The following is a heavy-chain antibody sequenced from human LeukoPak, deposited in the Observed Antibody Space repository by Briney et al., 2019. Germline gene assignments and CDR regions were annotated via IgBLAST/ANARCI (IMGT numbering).Heavy chain of an antibody. Sequence: SGPTLVKPTQTLTLTCTFSGFSLSTRGVGVGWIRQPPGRALECLAPIYWNDDKRYSPSLKSRLTITKDTSKNQVVLTMTNMDPVDTATYYCAHSPTLHCGSTSCLGWFDPWGQGTLVTVSS. D-gene: IGHD2-2*01. V-gene: IGHV2-5*01. CDR1: GFSLSTRGVG. J-gene: IGHJ5*02. CDR2: IYWNDDK. CDR3: AHSPTLHCGSTSCLGWFDP.